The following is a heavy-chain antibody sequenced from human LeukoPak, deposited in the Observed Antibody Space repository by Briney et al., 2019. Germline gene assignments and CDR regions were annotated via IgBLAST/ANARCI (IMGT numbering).Heavy chain of an antibody. D-gene: IGHD4-17*01. CDR1: GYTFTGYY. V-gene: IGHV1-2*02. CDR2: INPDSGGT. Sequence: ASVKVSCKASGYTFTGYYMHWVRQAPGQGLEWMGWINPDSGGTNYAQKFQGRVTMTRDTSITTAYMELSGLRSDDTAVYYCARDPLRRTFDYWGQGTLVTVSS. CDR3: ARDPLRRTFDY. J-gene: IGHJ4*02.